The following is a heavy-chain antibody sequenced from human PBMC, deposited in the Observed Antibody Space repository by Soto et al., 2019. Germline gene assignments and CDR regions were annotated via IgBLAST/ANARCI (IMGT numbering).Heavy chain of an antibody. CDR3: ARVITATTDH. D-gene: IGHD1-20*01. CDR2: IYSGGST. J-gene: IGHJ4*02. V-gene: IGHV3-53*04. CDR1: GFTVSSNY. Sequence: GGSLRLSCAASGFTVSSNYMSWVRQAPGKGLEWVSVIYSGGSTYYADSVKGRFTISRHNSKNTLYLQMNSLRAEDMAVYYCARVITATTDHWGQGPLVTASS.